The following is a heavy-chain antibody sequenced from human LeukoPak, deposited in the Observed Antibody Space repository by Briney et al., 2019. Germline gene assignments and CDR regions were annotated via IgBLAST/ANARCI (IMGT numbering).Heavy chain of an antibody. CDR2: IDHSGST. J-gene: IGHJ2*01. CDR1: GGSFSGNY. Sequence: PSETLSLTCAVYGGSFSGNYWSWIRQPPGKGLECIGEIDHSGSTNYNPSLKSRVTISVDTSKNQFSLRLSSVTAADTAVYYCARVAYSYGHYWYFDLWGRGTLVTVSS. V-gene: IGHV4-34*01. D-gene: IGHD5-18*01. CDR3: ARVAYSYGHYWYFDL.